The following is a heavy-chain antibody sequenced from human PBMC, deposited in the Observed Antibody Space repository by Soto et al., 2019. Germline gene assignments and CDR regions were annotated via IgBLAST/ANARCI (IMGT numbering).Heavy chain of an antibody. CDR2: IWNDGSNK. J-gene: IGHJ6*02. V-gene: IGHV3-33*01. CDR3: ARCDILTQPEMDG. D-gene: IGHD3-9*01. CDR1: GFTFSSYG. Sequence: GGSLRLSCAASGFTFSSYGMRWVRQAPGKGLEWVAVIWNDGSNKYYADSVKGRFTISRDNSKNTLYLQMNSLRAEDTAVYYCARCDILTQPEMDGWGQGTTVTVSS.